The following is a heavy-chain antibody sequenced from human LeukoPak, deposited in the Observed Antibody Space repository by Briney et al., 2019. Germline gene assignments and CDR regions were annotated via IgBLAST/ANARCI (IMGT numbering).Heavy chain of an antibody. CDR3: ARDRDYSSSCPDY. D-gene: IGHD6-13*01. V-gene: IGHV3-7*03. J-gene: IGHJ4*02. CDR2: IKYDGSEE. CDR1: GFTFNDYW. Sequence: GGSLRLSCAASGFTFNDYWMAWVRLAQGKGLEWEANIKYDGSEEYSADSLQGRLSISRDNAKISLYLQMNSLRAEDTAVYYCARDRDYSSSCPDYWGQGTLVTVSS.